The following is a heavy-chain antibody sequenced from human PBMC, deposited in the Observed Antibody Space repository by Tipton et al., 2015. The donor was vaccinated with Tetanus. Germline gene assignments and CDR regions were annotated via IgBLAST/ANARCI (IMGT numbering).Heavy chain of an antibody. V-gene: IGHV4-31*03. CDR2: IYSSGST. CDR1: GVSISGGRYY. D-gene: IGHD1-26*01. CDR3: ARDQARGARGWNYFDF. J-gene: IGHJ4*02. Sequence: TLSLTCTVSGVSISGGRYYWSWIRQRPGKGLEWIGDIYSSGSTYTDPSLKGRGTISVDTSKNQFSLRLNSVTAADTAVYYCARDQARGARGWNYFDFWGLGTLVTVSS.